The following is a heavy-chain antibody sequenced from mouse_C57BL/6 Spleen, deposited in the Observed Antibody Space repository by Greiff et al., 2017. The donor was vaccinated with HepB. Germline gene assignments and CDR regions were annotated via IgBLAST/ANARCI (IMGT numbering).Heavy chain of an antibody. CDR3: ARGGLGYWYFDV. J-gene: IGHJ1*03. D-gene: IGHD4-1*01. Sequence: VQLKQPGTELVKPGASVKLSCKASGYTFTSYWMHWVKQRPGQGLEWIGNINPSNGGTNYNEKFKSKATLTVDKSSSTAYMQLSSLTSEDSAVYYCARGGLGYWYFDVWGTGTTVTVSS. CDR2: INPSNGGT. V-gene: IGHV1-53*01. CDR1: GYTFTSYW.